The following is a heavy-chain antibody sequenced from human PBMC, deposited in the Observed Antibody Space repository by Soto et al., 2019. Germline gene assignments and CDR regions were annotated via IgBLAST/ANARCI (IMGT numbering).Heavy chain of an antibody. CDR3: ARIYGDYDVTSYYMDV. CDR2: IWYDGSNK. V-gene: IGHV3-33*01. Sequence: GGSLRLSCAASGFTFSSYGMHWVRQAPGKGLEWVAVIWYDGSNKYYADSVKGRFTISRDNSKNTLYLQMNSLRAEDTAVYYCARIYGDYDVTSYYMDVWGKGTTVTV. D-gene: IGHD4-17*01. J-gene: IGHJ6*03. CDR1: GFTFSSYG.